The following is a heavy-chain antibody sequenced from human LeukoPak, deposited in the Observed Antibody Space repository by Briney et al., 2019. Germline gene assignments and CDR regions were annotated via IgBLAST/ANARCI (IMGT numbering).Heavy chain of an antibody. CDR3: ARDLPLRARFDP. CDR1: GGTFSSYA. V-gene: IGHV1-69*05. J-gene: IGHJ5*02. Sequence: GASVKVSXKASGGTFSSYAISWVRQAPGQGLEWMGGIIPIFGTANYAQKFQGRVTITTDESTSTAYMELSSLRSEDTAVYYCARDLPLRARFDPWGQGTLVTVSS. D-gene: IGHD3-16*01. CDR2: IIPIFGTA.